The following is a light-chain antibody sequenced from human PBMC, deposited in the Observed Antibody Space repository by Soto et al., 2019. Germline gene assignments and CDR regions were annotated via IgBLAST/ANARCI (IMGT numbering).Light chain of an antibody. CDR1: SIDLGGYNY. J-gene: IGLJ2*01. Sequence: QSALTQPASVSGSSGQSITISCTGTSIDLGGYNYVSWYQQHPGKAPKLMIYDVSNRPSGVSNRFSGSKSGNTASLTISGLQAEDEADYYCSSYTSSSTQFGGGTKVTVL. CDR3: SSYTSSSTQ. CDR2: DVS. V-gene: IGLV2-14*03.